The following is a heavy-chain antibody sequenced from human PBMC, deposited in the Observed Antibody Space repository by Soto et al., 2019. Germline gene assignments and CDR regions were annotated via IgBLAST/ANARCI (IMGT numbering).Heavy chain of an antibody. CDR3: ARSDPRTDYYDSSGYYSAPKPFDY. V-gene: IGHV3-33*01. J-gene: IGHJ4*02. Sequence: GGSLRLSCAASGFTFSSYGMHWVRQAPGKGLEWVAVIWYDGSNKYYADSVKGRFTISRDNSKNTLYLQMNSLRAEDTAVYYCARSDPRTDYYDSSGYYSAPKPFDYWGQGTLVTVSS. CDR2: IWYDGSNK. CDR1: GFTFSSYG. D-gene: IGHD3-22*01.